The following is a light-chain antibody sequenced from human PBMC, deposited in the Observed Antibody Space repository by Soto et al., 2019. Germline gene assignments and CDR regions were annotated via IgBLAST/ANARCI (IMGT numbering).Light chain of an antibody. V-gene: IGKV3-20*01. Sequence: EIVLTQSPGTLSLSPGERATLSCRASQSVSSNYLAWYQQKPGQAPRLLIYGASSRATGIPDRFSGSGSGTDFTLTISRLEPEDFAVYYCQQYGSSPRFTFGGGTKVEIK. CDR1: QSVSSNY. J-gene: IGKJ4*01. CDR2: GAS. CDR3: QQYGSSPRFT.